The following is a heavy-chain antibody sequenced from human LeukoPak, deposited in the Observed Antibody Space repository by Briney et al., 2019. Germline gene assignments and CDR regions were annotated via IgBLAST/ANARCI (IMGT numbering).Heavy chain of an antibody. J-gene: IGHJ3*02. V-gene: IGHV1-69*13. CDR1: GGTFSSYA. Sequence: SVKVSCKASGGTFSSYAISWVRQAPGQGLEWMGGIIPIFGTANYAQKFQGRVTITADESTSTAYMELSSLRSEDTAVYYCAVESSSSGRPNAFDIWGQGTMVTVSS. CDR2: IIPIFGTA. CDR3: AVESSSSGRPNAFDI. D-gene: IGHD6-6*01.